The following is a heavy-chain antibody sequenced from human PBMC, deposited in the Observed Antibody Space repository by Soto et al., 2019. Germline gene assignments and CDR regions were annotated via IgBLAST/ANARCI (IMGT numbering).Heavy chain of an antibody. Sequence: QVQLQQWGAGLLKPSETLSLTCAVYGGSFSGYYWSWIRQPPGKGLEWIGEISHSGGTNYNPSLKSRVTISVDTSKNQFSLKLSSVTAADTAVYYCARGLQKCSGGSCYSGYFQHWGQGTLVTVSS. D-gene: IGHD2-15*01. CDR1: GGSFSGYY. CDR3: ARGLQKCSGGSCYSGYFQH. CDR2: ISHSGGT. V-gene: IGHV4-34*01. J-gene: IGHJ1*01.